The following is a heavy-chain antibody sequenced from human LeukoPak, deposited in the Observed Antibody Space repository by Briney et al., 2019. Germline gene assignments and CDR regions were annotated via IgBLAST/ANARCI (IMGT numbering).Heavy chain of an antibody. CDR3: AKDAQPKYCSSTSCYYGAFDI. V-gene: IGHV3-9*01. D-gene: IGHD2-2*01. CDR1: GFTFDDYA. J-gene: IGHJ3*02. Sequence: PGRSVRLSCAASGFTFDDYAMPWVRQAPGKGLEWVSGISWDSGSIGYADSVKGRFTISRDNAKNSLYLQMNSLRAEDTALYYCAKDAQPKYCSSTSCYYGAFDIWGQGTMVPVSS. CDR2: ISWDSGSI.